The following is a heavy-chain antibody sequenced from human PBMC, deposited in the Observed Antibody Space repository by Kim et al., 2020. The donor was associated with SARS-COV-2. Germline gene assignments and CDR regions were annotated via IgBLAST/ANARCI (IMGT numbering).Heavy chain of an antibody. J-gene: IGHJ6*02. CDR3: ARDTSVATITYYYYGMDV. V-gene: IGHV1-46*01. Sequence: ASVKVSCKASGYTFTSYYMHWVRQAPGQGLEWMGIINPSGGSTSYAQKFQGRVTMTRDTSTSTVYMELSSLRSEDTAVYYCARDTSVATITYYYYGMDVWGQGTTVTVSS. CDR1: GYTFTSYY. D-gene: IGHD5-12*01. CDR2: INPSGGST.